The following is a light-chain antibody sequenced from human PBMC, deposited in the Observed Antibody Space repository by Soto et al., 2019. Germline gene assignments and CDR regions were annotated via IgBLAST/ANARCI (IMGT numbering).Light chain of an antibody. CDR3: QQYRMSPNT. CDR2: GAS. J-gene: IGKJ5*01. Sequence: IQLTQSPSSLSASVGDSVTITCRASKAIGSSFAWYQQKPGKVPEVLIYGASTRATGIPDRFSGSGSGRDFSLTIRGLKPEDFAVYFCQQYRMSPNTFGQGTRLEIK. V-gene: IGKV1-9*01. CDR1: KAIGSS.